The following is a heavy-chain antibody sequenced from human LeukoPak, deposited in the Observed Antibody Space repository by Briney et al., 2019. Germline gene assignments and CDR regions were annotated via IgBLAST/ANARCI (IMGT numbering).Heavy chain of an antibody. J-gene: IGHJ5*02. CDR2: IYHSGST. Sequence: SETLSLTCTVSGYSISSGYYWGWIRQPPGKGLEWIGSIYHSGSTYYNPPLKSRVTISVDTSKNQFSLKLSSVTAADTAVYYCARVVLGISAAGTTLDWFDPWGQGTLVTVSS. CDR3: ARVVLGISAAGTTLDWFDP. CDR1: GYSISSGYY. D-gene: IGHD6-13*01. V-gene: IGHV4-38-2*02.